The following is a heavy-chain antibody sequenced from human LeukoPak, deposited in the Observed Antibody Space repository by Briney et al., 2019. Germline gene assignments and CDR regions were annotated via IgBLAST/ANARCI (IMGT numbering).Heavy chain of an antibody. CDR3: ARKANGMAAPFDS. D-gene: IGHD6-13*01. J-gene: IGHJ4*02. CDR1: GYNFSNYW. Sequence: GESLKISCEASGYNFSNYWINWVRQKPGKGLEWMGIIYPGDYDTRYGPSFQGHVTISADRSANTAYLQWSRLEASDTAKYFCARKANGMAAPFDSWAQGTLVTVSS. V-gene: IGHV5-51*01. CDR2: IYPGDYDT.